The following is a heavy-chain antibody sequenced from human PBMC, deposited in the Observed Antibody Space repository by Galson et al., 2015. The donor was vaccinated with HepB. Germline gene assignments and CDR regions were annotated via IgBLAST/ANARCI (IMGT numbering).Heavy chain of an antibody. CDR3: KAYCGGDCYSRHFDY. Sequence: SLRLSCAASGFTFSSYSMNWVRQAPGKGLEWVSSISSSSSYIYYADSVKGRFTISRDNAKNSLYLQMNSLRAEDTAVYYCKAYCGGDCYSRHFDYWGQGTLVTVSS. J-gene: IGHJ4*02. V-gene: IGHV3-21*01. D-gene: IGHD2-21*02. CDR2: ISSSSSYI. CDR1: GFTFSSYS.